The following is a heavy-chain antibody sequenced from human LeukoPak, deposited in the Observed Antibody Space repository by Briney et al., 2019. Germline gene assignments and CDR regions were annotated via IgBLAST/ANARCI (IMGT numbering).Heavy chain of an antibody. CDR2: ISGSGGST. D-gene: IGHD5/OR15-5a*01. V-gene: IGHV3-23*01. Sequence: GGSLRLSCAASGFTFSSYAMSWVRQAPGKGLEWVSAISGSGGSTYYADSVKGRFTISRDNSKNTGYLQMNSLRAEDTAVYYCARPKWSTLGGMDVWGRGTTVTVSS. J-gene: IGHJ6*02. CDR1: GFTFSSYA. CDR3: ARPKWSTLGGMDV.